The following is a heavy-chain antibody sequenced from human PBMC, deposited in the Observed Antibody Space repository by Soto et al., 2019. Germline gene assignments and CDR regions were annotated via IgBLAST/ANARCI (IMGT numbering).Heavy chain of an antibody. Sequence: SETLSLTCTVSGGSIDRSNYYWDWIRQPPGKGLEWIGTTYYNGNAYYNPSLKNRVTMSVDTSKNQFSLKLISVTAADTAVYYCARHFVAVVIKGWGYWGQGTLVTVSS. CDR2: TYYNGNA. CDR3: ARHFVAVVIKGWGY. D-gene: IGHD3-22*01. J-gene: IGHJ4*02. V-gene: IGHV4-39*01. CDR1: GGSIDRSNYY.